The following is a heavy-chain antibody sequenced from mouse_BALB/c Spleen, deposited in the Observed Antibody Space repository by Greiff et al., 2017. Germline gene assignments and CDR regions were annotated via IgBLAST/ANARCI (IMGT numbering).Heavy chain of an antibody. CDR3: AKRGKSWHYFDY. J-gene: IGHJ2*01. CDR1: GFTFSSFG. V-gene: IGHV5-17*02. CDR2: ISSGSSTI. Sequence: EVKLMESGGGLVQPGGSRKLSCAASGFTFSSFGMHWVRQAPEKGLEWVAYISSGSSTIYYADTVKGRFTISRDNPKNTLFLQMTSLRSEDTAMYYCAKRGKSWHYFDYWGQGTTLTVSS.